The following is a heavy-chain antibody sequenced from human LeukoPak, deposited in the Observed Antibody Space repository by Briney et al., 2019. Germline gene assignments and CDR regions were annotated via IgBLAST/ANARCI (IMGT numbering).Heavy chain of an antibody. D-gene: IGHD5-24*01. CDR2: ISYDGSNK. J-gene: IGHJ6*02. CDR3: AKDLIDGYNNYGMDV. V-gene: IGHV3-30*18. CDR1: GFTFSSYG. Sequence: GGSLRLSCAASGFTFSSYGMHWVRQAPGKGLEWVAVISYDGSNKYYADSVKGRFTISRDNSKNTLYLQMNSLRAEDTAVYYCAKDLIDGYNNYGMDVWGQGTTVTVSS.